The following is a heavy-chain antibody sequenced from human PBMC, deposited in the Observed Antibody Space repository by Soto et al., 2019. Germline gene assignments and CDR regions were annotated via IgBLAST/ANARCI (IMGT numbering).Heavy chain of an antibody. D-gene: IGHD2-15*01. CDR2: IRSKANSYAT. CDR1: GFTFSGST. CDR3: TRLVLGSVVY. Sequence: EVQLVESGGGLVQPGGSLKLSCAASGFTFSGSTMPWVRQASGKGLEWVGRIRSKANSYATAYAASVKGRFTISRDDSKNTAYLQMNSLKPEDTAVYYCTRLVLGSVVYWGQGTLVTVSS. V-gene: IGHV3-73*02. J-gene: IGHJ4*02.